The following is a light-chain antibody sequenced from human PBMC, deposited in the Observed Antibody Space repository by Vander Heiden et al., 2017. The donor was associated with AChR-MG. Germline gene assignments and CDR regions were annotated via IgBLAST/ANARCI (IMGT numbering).Light chain of an antibody. J-gene: IGLJ3*02. CDR2: DVS. CDR3: SSYTSSSTRV. CDR1: SSDVGGYNY. V-gene: IGLV2-14*01. Sequence: SALPQPASVSGSPGQSITISCTGTSSDVGGYNYVSWYQQHPGKAPKLMIYDVSKRPAGVATRFSGSKSGNTASLTISGRQAEDEADYYCSSYTSSSTRVFGGGTKLTVL.